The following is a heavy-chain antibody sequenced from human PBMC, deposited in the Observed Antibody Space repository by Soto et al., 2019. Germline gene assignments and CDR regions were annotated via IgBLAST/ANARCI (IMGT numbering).Heavy chain of an antibody. CDR1: GYTFANSW. D-gene: IGHD6-19*01. CDR2: IYPGDSDS. V-gene: IGHV5-51*01. Sequence: RGESLKISCYGSGYTFANSWIAWVRQMPGKGLEWMGIIYPGDSDSRYSPSFQGQVTISADKSIGTAFLQWTSLRASDTAMYYCARRPSYLDSSDTTSHFFDYWGKGTLVTVSS. J-gene: IGHJ4*02. CDR3: ARRPSYLDSSDTTSHFFDY.